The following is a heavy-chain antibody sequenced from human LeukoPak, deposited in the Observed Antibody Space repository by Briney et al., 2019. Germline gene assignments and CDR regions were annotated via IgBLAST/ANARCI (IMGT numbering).Heavy chain of an antibody. J-gene: IGHJ6*03. CDR1: GGSFSGYY. V-gene: IGHV4-34*01. CDR2: INHSGST. Sequence: SETLSLTCAVYGGSFSGYYWSWIRQPPGKGLEWIGEINHSGSTNYNPSLKSRVTISVDTSKNQFSLKLSSVTAADTAVYYCARGRSGLLWFGELYSPYYYMDVWGKGTTVTVSS. CDR3: ARGRSGLLWFGELYSPYYYMDV. D-gene: IGHD3-10*01.